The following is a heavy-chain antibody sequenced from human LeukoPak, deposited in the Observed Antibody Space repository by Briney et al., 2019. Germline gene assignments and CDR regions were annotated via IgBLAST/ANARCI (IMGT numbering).Heavy chain of an antibody. CDR2: IIPIFGIA. CDR1: GGTFSSYA. J-gene: IGHJ4*02. D-gene: IGHD3-22*01. V-gene: IGHV1-69*04. CDR3: ARVGWDSSGYSLYYFDY. Sequence: SVKVSCKASGGTFSSYAISCVRQAPGQGLEWMGRIIPIFGIANYAQKFQGRVTITADKSTSTAYMELSSLRSEDTAVYYCARVGWDSSGYSLYYFDYWGQGTLVTVSS.